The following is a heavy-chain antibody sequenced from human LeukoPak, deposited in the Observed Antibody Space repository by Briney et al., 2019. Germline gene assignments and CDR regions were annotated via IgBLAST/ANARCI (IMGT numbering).Heavy chain of an antibody. J-gene: IGHJ6*04. Sequence: GGSLRLSCAASGFTFSNYAMSWVRQAPGKGLEWVSAISGSGGSTYYADSVKGRFTISGDNSKNTLYLQMNSLRAEDTAVYYCAKEGYCSSTSCYIHYYGMDVWGKGTTVTVSS. D-gene: IGHD2-2*02. CDR1: GFTFSNYA. CDR3: AKEGYCSSTSCYIHYYGMDV. V-gene: IGHV3-23*01. CDR2: ISGSGGST.